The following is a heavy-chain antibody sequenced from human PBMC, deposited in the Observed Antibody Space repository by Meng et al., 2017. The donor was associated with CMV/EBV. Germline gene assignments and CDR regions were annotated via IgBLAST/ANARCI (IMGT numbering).Heavy chain of an antibody. CDR2: IRYDGSNK. CDR1: GFTFSTYG. Sequence: GGSLRLSCAASGFTFSTYGMYWVRQAPGKGLEWVTFIRYDGSNKYYADSVKGRFTISRDNSKNTLLLQMNSLRAEDTAVYYCARPLTNYDFWSGYYAGGGVDVWGQGTTVTVSS. J-gene: IGHJ6*02. CDR3: ARPLTNYDFWSGYYAGGGVDV. V-gene: IGHV3-30*02. D-gene: IGHD3-3*01.